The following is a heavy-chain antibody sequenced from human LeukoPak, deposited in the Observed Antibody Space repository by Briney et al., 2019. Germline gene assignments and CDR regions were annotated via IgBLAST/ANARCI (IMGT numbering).Heavy chain of an antibody. D-gene: IGHD6-6*01. V-gene: IGHV3-21*01. J-gene: IGHJ1*01. CDR3: ARDLTSSSTAYFHH. Sequence: GGSLRLSCAASGFTFSTYSMNWVRQAPGKGLEWVSSISSSSTYIYYADSVKGRFTISRDNAKNSLYLQMNSLRAEDTAVYYCARDLTSSSTAYFHHWGQGTLVTVSS. CDR2: ISSSSTYI. CDR1: GFTFSTYS.